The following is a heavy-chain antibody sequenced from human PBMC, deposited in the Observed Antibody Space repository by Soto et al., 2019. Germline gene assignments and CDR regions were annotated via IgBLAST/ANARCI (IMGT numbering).Heavy chain of an antibody. J-gene: IGHJ5*02. D-gene: IGHD6-13*01. V-gene: IGHV1-3*01. CDR2: INAANGDT. CDR1: GYPLTSYG. CDR3: VRRNVSATGIDWFDP. Sequence: XAVKVAYAASGYPLTSYGIEWVRQAPGQRLEWMGWINAANGDTKYSPKFQGRVTITRDTSASTAYMELSSLRSEDTAVYYCVRRNVSATGIDWFDPCGQRTLVTVSS.